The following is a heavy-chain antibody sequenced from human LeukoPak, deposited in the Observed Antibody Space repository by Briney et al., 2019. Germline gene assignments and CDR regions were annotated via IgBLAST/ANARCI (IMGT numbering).Heavy chain of an antibody. Sequence: SETLSLTCTVSVYSISSGYYWGWIRQPPGKGLEWIGSIYHSGGTYYNPSLKSRVTISVDTSKNQFSLKLSTVTAADTAVYYCARAGVATWQYWGQGTLVTVSS. CDR1: VYSISSGYY. CDR3: ARAGVATWQY. D-gene: IGHD5-12*01. J-gene: IGHJ4*02. CDR2: IYHSGGT. V-gene: IGHV4-38-2*02.